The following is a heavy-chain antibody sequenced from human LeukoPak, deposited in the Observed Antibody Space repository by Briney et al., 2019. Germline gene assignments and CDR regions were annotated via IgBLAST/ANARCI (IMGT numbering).Heavy chain of an antibody. V-gene: IGHV1-2*02. J-gene: IGHJ4*02. Sequence: ASVKVSCKASGYTFTGKFIHWVRQAPGQGLEWMGWINPNSGGTNYAQKFQGRVTMTRDTSISTAYMELTRLISDDTAVYYCARDLDIVVVPAAMPMSYWGQGTLVTVSS. D-gene: IGHD2-2*01. CDR2: INPNSGGT. CDR3: ARDLDIVVVPAAMPMSY. CDR1: GYTFTGKF.